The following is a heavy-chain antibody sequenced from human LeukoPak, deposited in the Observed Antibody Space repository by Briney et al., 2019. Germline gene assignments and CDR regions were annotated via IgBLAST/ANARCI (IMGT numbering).Heavy chain of an antibody. CDR3: ARDFGYRSSWAS. CDR2: IWYDGSNK. Sequence: HPGGSLRLSCAASGFTFSSFGMHWVRQAPGKGLEWVAVIWYDGSNKYYADSVKGRFTISRDNSKNTLYLQMNSLRAEDTAVYYCARDFGYRSSWASWGQETLVTVSS. J-gene: IGHJ4*02. V-gene: IGHV3-33*01. D-gene: IGHD6-13*01. CDR1: GFTFSSFG.